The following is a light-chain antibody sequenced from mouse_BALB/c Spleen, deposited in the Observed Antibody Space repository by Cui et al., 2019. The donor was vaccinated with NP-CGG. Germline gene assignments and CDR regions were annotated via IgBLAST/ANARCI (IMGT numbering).Light chain of an antibody. J-gene: IGLJ1*01. Sequence: AFVPQKSALTTSPGETVTLTCRSSTGAVTTSNYANWVQEKPDHLFTGLIGGTNNRAPGVPARFSGSLIGDKAALTITGAQTEDEAIYFCALWYSNHWVFGGGTKLTVL. V-gene: IGLV1*01. CDR2: GTN. CDR3: ALWYSNHWV. CDR1: TGAVTTSNY.